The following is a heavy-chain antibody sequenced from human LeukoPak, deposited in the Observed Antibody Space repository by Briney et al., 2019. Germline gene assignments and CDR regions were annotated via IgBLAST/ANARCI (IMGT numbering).Heavy chain of an antibody. V-gene: IGHV3-30*18. CDR2: ISYDGSNK. Sequence: GRSLRLSCAASGFTFSSYGMHWVRQAPGKGLEWVAVISYDGSNKYYADSMKSRFTISRDNSKNTLYLQMNSLRAEDTAVYYCAKDRVAGWFDPWGQGTLVTVSS. CDR1: GFTFSSYG. CDR3: AKDRVAGWFDP. D-gene: IGHD5-24*01. J-gene: IGHJ5*02.